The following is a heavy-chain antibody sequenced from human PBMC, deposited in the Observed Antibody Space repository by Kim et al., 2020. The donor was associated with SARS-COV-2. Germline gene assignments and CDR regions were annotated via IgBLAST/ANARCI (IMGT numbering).Heavy chain of an antibody. CDR3: ARHSKSGYGPDYYYYGMDV. CDR2: IYYSGST. J-gene: IGHJ6*02. V-gene: IGHV4-39*01. CDR1: GGSISSSSYY. Sequence: SETLSLTCTVSGGSISSSSYYWGWIRQPPGKGLEWIGSIYYSGSTYYNPSLKSRVTISVYTSKNQFSLKLSSVTAADTAVYYCARHSKSGYGPDYYYYGMDVWGQGTTVTVSS. D-gene: IGHD5-12*01.